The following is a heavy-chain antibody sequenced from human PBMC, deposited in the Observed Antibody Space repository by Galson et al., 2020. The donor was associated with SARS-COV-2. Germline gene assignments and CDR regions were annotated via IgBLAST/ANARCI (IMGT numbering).Heavy chain of an antibody. CDR1: GGTFSNYA. Sequence: KISCKASGGTFSNYAISWVRQAPGQGLEWMGRIIPIFGTANYAQKFQGRVTITADESTSTAYMELSSLRSDDTAMYYCATGGYCSGGSCYSKGQLNYMDVWGKGTTVTVSS. D-gene: IGHD2-15*01. CDR3: ATGGYCSGGSCYSKGQLNYMDV. CDR2: IIPIFGTA. J-gene: IGHJ6*03. V-gene: IGHV1-69*15.